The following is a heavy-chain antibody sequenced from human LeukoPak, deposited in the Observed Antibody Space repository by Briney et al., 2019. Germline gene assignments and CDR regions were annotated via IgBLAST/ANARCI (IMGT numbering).Heavy chain of an antibody. CDR1: GYIFTSYA. Sequence: ASVKVSCKASGYIFTSYAMHWVRQAPGQRLEWMGWINAGNGYTKYSQKFQGRVTFTRDTSASTAYMELSSLRSEDTAVYYCARGTANYDILTGPDYWGQGTLVTVSS. CDR3: ARGTANYDILTGPDY. D-gene: IGHD3-9*01. CDR2: INAGNGYT. J-gene: IGHJ4*02. V-gene: IGHV1-3*01.